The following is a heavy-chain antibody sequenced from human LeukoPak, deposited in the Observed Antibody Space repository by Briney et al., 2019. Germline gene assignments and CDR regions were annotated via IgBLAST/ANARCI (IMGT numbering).Heavy chain of an antibody. V-gene: IGHV3-33*08. CDR1: GFSFSTYG. J-gene: IGHJ5*02. Sequence: GGSLRLSCAAYGFSFSTYGMHWVRQAPGKGLESVAVIWYDGSHQYYADSVKGRFTISRDMSNNTLYLQMNNLRVDDTALYYCARDLGLRYGSGTYRFDPWGQGTQVIVSS. D-gene: IGHD3-10*01. CDR2: IWYDGSHQ. CDR3: ARDLGLRYGSGTYRFDP.